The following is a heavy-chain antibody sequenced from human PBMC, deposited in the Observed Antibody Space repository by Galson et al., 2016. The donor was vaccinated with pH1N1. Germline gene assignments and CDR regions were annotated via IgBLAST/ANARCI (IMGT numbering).Heavy chain of an antibody. CDR2: IFHSGST. CDR1: GGSINSGHW. D-gene: IGHD3-16*02. CDR3: ARAIGSRSAY. V-gene: IGHV4-4*02. Sequence: TLSPTCAVSGGSINSGHWWTWVRQPPGRGLEWIGEIFHSGSTNHNPSLKSRVTISVAKSQKQFSLTLTSLTAADTAVYYCARAIGSRSAYWGQGTLVTVSS. J-gene: IGHJ4*02.